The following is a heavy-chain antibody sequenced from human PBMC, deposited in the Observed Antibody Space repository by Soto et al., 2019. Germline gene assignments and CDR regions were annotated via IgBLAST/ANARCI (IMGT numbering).Heavy chain of an antibody. J-gene: IGHJ4*02. D-gene: IGHD2-15*01. CDR1: GFTFSSYA. CDR3: AKDSLPYWGVAATWGY. CDR2: ISGSGGST. Sequence: EVQLLESGGGLVQPGGSLRLSCAASGFTFSSYAMSWVRQAPGKGLEWVSAISGSGGSTYYADSVKGRFTISRDNSKNTLYLQMNSLRAEDTAVYYCAKDSLPYWGVAATWGYWGQGTLVTVSS. V-gene: IGHV3-23*01.